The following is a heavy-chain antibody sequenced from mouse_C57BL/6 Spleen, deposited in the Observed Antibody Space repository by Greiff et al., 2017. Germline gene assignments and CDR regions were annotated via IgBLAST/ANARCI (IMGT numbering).Heavy chain of an antibody. CDR2: IDPNSGGT. Sequence: QVQLKQPGAELVKPGASVKLSCKASGYTFTSYWMHWVKQRPGRGLEWIGRIDPNSGGTKYNEKFKSKATLTVDKPSSTAYMQLSSLTSEDSAVYYCARFYYGSIYAMDYWGQGTSVTVSS. D-gene: IGHD1-1*01. V-gene: IGHV1-72*01. CDR3: ARFYYGSIYAMDY. J-gene: IGHJ4*01. CDR1: GYTFTSYW.